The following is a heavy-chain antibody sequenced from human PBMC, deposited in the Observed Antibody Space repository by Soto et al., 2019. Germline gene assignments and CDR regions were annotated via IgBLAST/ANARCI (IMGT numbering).Heavy chain of an antibody. D-gene: IGHD6-19*01. CDR1: GFTFSSYA. CDR3: AKARFRDSSLFLLDY. V-gene: IGHV3-23*01. CDR2: ISGSGGST. Sequence: EVQLLESGGGLVQPGGSLRLSCAASGFTFSSYAMSWVRQAPGKGLEWVSAISGSGGSTYYADSVKGRFTISRDNSKNTMYPQMNSLRAEDTAVYYCAKARFRDSSLFLLDYWGQGTLVTVSS. J-gene: IGHJ4*02.